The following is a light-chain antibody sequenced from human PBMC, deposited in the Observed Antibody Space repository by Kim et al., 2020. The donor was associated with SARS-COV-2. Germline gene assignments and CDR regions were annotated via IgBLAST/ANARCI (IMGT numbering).Light chain of an antibody. Sequence: ASVGDRVTITCRASQDISNYVVWSQQKPGKVPKVLIYAASALHSGVPSRFSGGGFGTDFTLTISSLQPEDVATYYCQKYNAAPWTFGQGTKVDIK. CDR2: AAS. CDR3: QKYNAAPWT. J-gene: IGKJ1*01. CDR1: QDISNY. V-gene: IGKV1-27*01.